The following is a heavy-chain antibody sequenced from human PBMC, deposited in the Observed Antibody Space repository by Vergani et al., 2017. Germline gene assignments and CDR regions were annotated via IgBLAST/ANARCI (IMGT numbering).Heavy chain of an antibody. Sequence: QVQLVQSGAEVKKPGASVKVSCKASGYTFTSYYMHWVRQAPGQGLEWMGIINPSGGYTSYAQKFQGRVTMTSDTSTSTVYMELSSLRSADTAVYYCARAFSSTSPFDYWGQGTLVTVSS. CDR2: INPSGGYT. V-gene: IGHV1-46*03. CDR3: ARAFSSTSPFDY. D-gene: IGHD2-2*01. CDR1: GYTFTSYY. J-gene: IGHJ4*02.